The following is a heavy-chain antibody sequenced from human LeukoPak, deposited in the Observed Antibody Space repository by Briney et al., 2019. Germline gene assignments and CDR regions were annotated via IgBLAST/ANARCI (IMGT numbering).Heavy chain of an antibody. CDR1: GGSISSGGYY. Sequence: SETLSLTCTVSGGSISSGGYYWSWIRQHPGKGLEWIGYIYYSGSTYYNPSLKSRVTISVDTSKNQFSLKLSSVTAADTAVYYCARDLGDGYNYRGAFDIRGQGTMVTVSS. J-gene: IGHJ3*02. CDR2: IYYSGST. D-gene: IGHD5-24*01. V-gene: IGHV4-31*03. CDR3: ARDLGDGYNYRGAFDI.